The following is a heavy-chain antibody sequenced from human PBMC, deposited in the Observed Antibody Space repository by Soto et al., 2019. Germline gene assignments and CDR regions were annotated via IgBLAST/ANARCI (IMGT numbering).Heavy chain of an antibody. J-gene: IGHJ4*02. D-gene: IGHD6-13*01. CDR1: GFTCSIYA. V-gene: IGHV3-23*01. CDR3: AKATRGGAATLIRDY. CDR2: ISGSGGST. Sequence: EVQLLESGGGLVQPGGSLRLSCAAAGFTCSIYAMSWVRQAPGKGLEWVSAISGSGGSTYYADSVKGRFTISRDNSKNTLYLQMNSLRADDTAVYYCAKATRGGAATLIRDYWGQGTLVNVSS.